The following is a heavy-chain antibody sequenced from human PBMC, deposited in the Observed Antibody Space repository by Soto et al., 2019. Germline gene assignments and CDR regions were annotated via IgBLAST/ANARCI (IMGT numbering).Heavy chain of an antibody. Sequence: SENLRLTCGVSGGTVASSHWWSWVRQSPGRGLEWIGNVYHTGDTNFNPSLQSRVTFSVDKSNNQFSLRLTSVTAADTAVYFCVRDIVTAGGNNYFDPCGPGTRVIVAS. CDR1: GGTVASSHW. CDR3: VRDIVTAGGNNYFDP. V-gene: IGHV4-4*02. CDR2: VYHTGDT. J-gene: IGHJ5*02. D-gene: IGHD2-21*02.